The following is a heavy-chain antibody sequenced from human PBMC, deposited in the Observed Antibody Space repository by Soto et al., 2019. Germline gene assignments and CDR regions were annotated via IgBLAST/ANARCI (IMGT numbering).Heavy chain of an antibody. V-gene: IGHV1-69*13. J-gene: IGHJ5*02. CDR3: ARVEALYPIRQFSSINWFDP. CDR2: IIPIFGTA. Sequence: GASVKVSCKASGGTFSSYAISWVRQAPGQGLEWMGGIIPIFGTANYAQKFQGRVTITADESTSTAYMELSRLRSEDTAVYYCARVEALYPIRQFSSINWFDPWGQGTLVTVSS. D-gene: IGHD3-16*01. CDR1: GGTFSSYA.